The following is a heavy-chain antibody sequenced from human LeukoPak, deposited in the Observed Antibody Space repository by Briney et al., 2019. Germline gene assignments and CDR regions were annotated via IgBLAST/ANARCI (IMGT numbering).Heavy chain of an antibody. CDR1: GGSISSYY. CDR2: IYYSGST. V-gene: IGHV4-59*01. Sequence: SETLSLTCTVSGGSISSYYWSWIRQPPGKGLEWIGYIYYSGSTNYNPSLKSRVTISVDTSKNQFSLKLSSVTAADTAVYCCARQQQLRYGGAFGIWGQGTMVTVSS. J-gene: IGHJ3*02. D-gene: IGHD6-13*01. CDR3: ARQQQLRYGGAFGI.